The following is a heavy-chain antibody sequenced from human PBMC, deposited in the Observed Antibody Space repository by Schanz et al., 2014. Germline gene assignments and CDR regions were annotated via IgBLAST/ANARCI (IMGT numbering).Heavy chain of an antibody. Sequence: QVQLVQSGGEVKKPGASVKVSCTASGYIFGSHVMTWVRQAPGQGPELMGWINAHTGNTQYAQKFQGRVNMTRDTVTTTVHLELTRLRTDDTAIYYCARVHIATYHYNSPGAFDIWGQGTRVTVSS. CDR1: GYIFGSHV. D-gene: IGHD3-10*01. V-gene: IGHV1-18*01. CDR3: ARVHIATYHYNSPGAFDI. J-gene: IGHJ3*02. CDR2: INAHTGNT.